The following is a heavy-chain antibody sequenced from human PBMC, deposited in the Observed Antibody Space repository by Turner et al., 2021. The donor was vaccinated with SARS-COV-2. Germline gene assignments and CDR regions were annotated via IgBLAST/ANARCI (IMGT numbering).Heavy chain of an antibody. J-gene: IGHJ6*02. CDR3: ASPYITMVRGVNYYGMDV. Sequence: LQLSESRPGPVKPSATPSFHCTVSVVSPSSSSYYWGWIRQPPGKRLEWIGSSYYSGSTYYNPSVKSRVTISEDTSKNQFSLKLGSVTAADTAVYYCASPYITMVRGVNYYGMDVWGQGTTVTVSS. CDR2: SYYSGST. D-gene: IGHD3-10*01. CDR1: VVSPSSSSYY. V-gene: IGHV4-39*01.